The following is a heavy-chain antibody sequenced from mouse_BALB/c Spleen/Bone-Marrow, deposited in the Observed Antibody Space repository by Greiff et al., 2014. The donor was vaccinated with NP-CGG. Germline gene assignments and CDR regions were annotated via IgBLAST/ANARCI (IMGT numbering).Heavy chain of an antibody. J-gene: IGHJ2*01. V-gene: IGHV14-3*02. D-gene: IGHD1-1*01. CDR3: ARYYYGSSYFDD. CDR2: IDPAIGNT. CDR1: GFNIKDTY. Sequence: VQLQQSGAELVKPGASVKLSCTASGFNIKDTYMHWVKQRPEQGLEWIGRIDPAIGNTKYDPKFQGKATITADTSSNTAYLQPTSLTSEDTAVYSGARYYYGSSYFDDWGQGTTLTVSS.